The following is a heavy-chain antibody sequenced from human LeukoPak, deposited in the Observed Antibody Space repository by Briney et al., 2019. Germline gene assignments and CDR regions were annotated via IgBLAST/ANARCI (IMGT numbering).Heavy chain of an antibody. D-gene: IGHD5/OR15-5a*01. V-gene: IGHV3-30-3*01. Sequence: GGSLRLSCAASGFTFSSYAMHWVRQAPGKGLEWVAIISYDGSNKYYADSVKGRFTISRDNSRNTLYLQMSSLRAEDTAMYYCARLPGDSTIYDLWGQGTLVTVSS. CDR1: GFTFSSYA. CDR2: ISYDGSNK. J-gene: IGHJ5*02. CDR3: ARLPGDSTIYDL.